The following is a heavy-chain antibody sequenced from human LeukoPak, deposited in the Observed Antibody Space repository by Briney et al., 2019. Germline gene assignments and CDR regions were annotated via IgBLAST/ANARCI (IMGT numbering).Heavy chain of an antibody. CDR3: ARETMLAGFASGLGFNY. Sequence: SETLSLTCTVSADSIVSFHWSWIRQPPGKGLEWIGNIHGSGNTNYNPSLKSRLSMSLDTSRNQFSLNLTSVTAADTATYYCARETMLAGFASGLGFNYWGQGILVIVSS. D-gene: IGHD6-19*01. J-gene: IGHJ4*02. CDR2: IHGSGNT. V-gene: IGHV4-59*01. CDR1: ADSIVSFH.